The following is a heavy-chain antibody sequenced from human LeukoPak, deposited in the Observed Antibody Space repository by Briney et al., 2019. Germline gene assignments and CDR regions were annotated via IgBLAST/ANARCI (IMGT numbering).Heavy chain of an antibody. V-gene: IGHV1-69*13. D-gene: IGHD2-2*01. CDR1: GGTFSSYA. J-gene: IGHJ3*02. CDR3: ARPALPAARIADAFDI. CDR2: IIPIFGTA. Sequence: SVKVSCKASGGTFSSYAISWVRQAPGQGLEWMGGIIPIFGTANYAQKFQGRVTITADESTSTAYMELSSLRSEDTAVYYCARPALPAARIADAFDIWGQGTMVTVSS.